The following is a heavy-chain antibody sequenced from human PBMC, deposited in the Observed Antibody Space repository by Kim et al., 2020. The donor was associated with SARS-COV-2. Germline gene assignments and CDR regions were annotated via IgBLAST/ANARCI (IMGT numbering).Heavy chain of an antibody. J-gene: IGHJ5*02. Sequence: ASVKVSCKASGYTFTGYYMHWVRQAPGQGLEWMGRINPNSGGTNYAQKFQGRVTMTMDTSISTAYMELSRLRSDDTAVYYCARDSRYSGTLNWFDPWGQGTLVTVSS. CDR1: GYTFTGYY. V-gene: IGHV1-2*06. D-gene: IGHD1-26*01. CDR2: INPNSGGT. CDR3: ARDSRYSGTLNWFDP.